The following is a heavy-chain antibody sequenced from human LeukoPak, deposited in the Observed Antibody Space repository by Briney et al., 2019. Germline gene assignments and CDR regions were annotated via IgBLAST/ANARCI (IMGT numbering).Heavy chain of an antibody. CDR1: GYTFTSYG. D-gene: IGHD4-17*01. CDR3: ARDGYGDGVYYFDY. J-gene: IGHJ4*02. Sequence: AASVKVSCKASGYTFTSYGISWVRQAPGQGLEWMGWISAYNGNTNYAQKLQGRVTMTTDTSTSTAYMELRSLRSDDTAVYYCARDGYGDGVYYFDYWGQGTLVTVSS. V-gene: IGHV1-18*01. CDR2: ISAYNGNT.